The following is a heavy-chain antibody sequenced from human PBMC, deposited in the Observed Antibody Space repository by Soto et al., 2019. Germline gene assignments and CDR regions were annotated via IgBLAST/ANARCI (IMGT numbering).Heavy chain of an antibody. CDR2: INPSGGYT. D-gene: IGHD2-15*01. Sequence: ASVKVSCKASGYTFTSYYMNWVRQAPGQGLEWLGIINPSGGYTTYAQRFLGRVTMTSDTSTSTVHMELGSLTSEDTAVYYCARDNVVVVVAATPIYYYYGMDVWGQGTTVTVSS. J-gene: IGHJ6*02. V-gene: IGHV1-46*01. CDR1: GYTFTSYY. CDR3: ARDNVVVVVAATPIYYYYGMDV.